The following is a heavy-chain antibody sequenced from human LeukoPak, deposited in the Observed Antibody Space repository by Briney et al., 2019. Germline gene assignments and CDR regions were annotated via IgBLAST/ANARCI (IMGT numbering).Heavy chain of an antibody. Sequence: ASVKVSCKASGYTFTGYYMHWVRQAPAQGLEWMGWINPNSGGTNYAQKFQGRVTMTRDTSISTAYMELSRLRSDDTAVYYCARTYTAMVNPNFWGQGTLVTVSS. CDR3: ARTYTAMVNPNF. CDR2: INPNSGGT. CDR1: GYTFTGYY. D-gene: IGHD5-18*01. V-gene: IGHV1-2*02. J-gene: IGHJ4*02.